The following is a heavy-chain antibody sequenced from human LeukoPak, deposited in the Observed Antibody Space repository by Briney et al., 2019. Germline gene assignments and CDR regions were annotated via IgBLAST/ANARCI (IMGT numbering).Heavy chain of an antibody. D-gene: IGHD2-21*02. V-gene: IGHV4-34*01. Sequence: SETLSLTCAVYGGSFSGYYWSWIRQPPGKGLEWIGEINHSGSTNYNPSLKSRVTISVDTSKNQFSLKLSSVTAADTAMYYCARDPGDCGGDCYSPPRAFDIWGQGTMVTVSS. CDR1: GGSFSGYY. J-gene: IGHJ3*02. CDR2: INHSGST. CDR3: ARDPGDCGGDCYSPPRAFDI.